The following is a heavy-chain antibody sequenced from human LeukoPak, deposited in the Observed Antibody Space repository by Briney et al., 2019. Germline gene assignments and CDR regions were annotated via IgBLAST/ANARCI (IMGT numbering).Heavy chain of an antibody. D-gene: IGHD3-10*01. CDR2: ISYDGSNK. CDR3: ARDGSGEWPIGY. CDR1: GFTFSSYA. V-gene: IGHV3-30-3*01. J-gene: IGHJ4*02. Sequence: GRSLRLSCAASGFTFSSYAMHWVRQAPGKGLEWVAVISYDGSNKYYADSVKGRFTISRDNAKNSLYLQMNSLRAEDTAVYYCARDGSGEWPIGYWGQGTLVTVSS.